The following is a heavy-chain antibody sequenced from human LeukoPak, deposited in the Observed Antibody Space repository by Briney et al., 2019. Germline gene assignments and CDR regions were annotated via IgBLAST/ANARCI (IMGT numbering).Heavy chain of an antibody. CDR3: ARDEVGVWLVPAGWFDP. J-gene: IGHJ5*02. CDR2: INPNSGGT. V-gene: IGHV1-2*02. Sequence: ASVKVSCKASGYTFTGYYMHWVRQAPGQGLEWMGWINPNSGGTNYAQKFQGRVTMTRDTSISTAYMELSRLRSDDTAVYYCARDEVGVWLVPAGWFDPWGQGTLVTVSS. CDR1: GYTFTGYY. D-gene: IGHD6-19*01.